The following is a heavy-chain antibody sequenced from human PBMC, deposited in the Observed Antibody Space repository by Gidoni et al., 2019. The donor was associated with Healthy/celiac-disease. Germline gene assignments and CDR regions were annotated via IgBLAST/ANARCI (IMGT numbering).Heavy chain of an antibody. V-gene: IGHV4-39*01. D-gene: IGHD4-17*01. CDR1: GGSISSSSYY. Sequence: QLQLQESGPGLVKPSETLSLTCPVSGGSISSSSYYWGWIRQPPGKGLEWIGSIYYSGSTYYNPSLKSRVTISVDTSKNQFSLKLSSVTAADTAVYYCARPAYGDYLNKYYFDYWGQGTLVTVSS. CDR2: IYYSGST. CDR3: ARPAYGDYLNKYYFDY. J-gene: IGHJ4*02.